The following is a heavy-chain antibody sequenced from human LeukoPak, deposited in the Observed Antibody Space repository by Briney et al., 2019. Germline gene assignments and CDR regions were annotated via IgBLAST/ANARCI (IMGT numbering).Heavy chain of an antibody. CDR2: ISYDGSNK. D-gene: IGHD2-15*01. V-gene: IGHV3-30*18. CDR3: AKDLEGSADY. Sequence: GGSLRPSCAASGFTFSSYGMHWVRQAPGKGLEWVAVISYDGSNKYYADSVKGRFTISRDNSKNTLYLQMNSLRAEDTAVYYCAKDLEGSADYWGQGTLVTVSS. CDR1: GFTFSSYG. J-gene: IGHJ4*02.